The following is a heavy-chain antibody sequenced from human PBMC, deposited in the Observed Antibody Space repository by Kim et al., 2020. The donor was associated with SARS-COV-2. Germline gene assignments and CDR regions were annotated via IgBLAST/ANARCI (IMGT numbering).Heavy chain of an antibody. V-gene: IGHV3-21*01. CDR2: ISSSSSYI. CDR1: GFTFSSYS. J-gene: IGHJ5*02. CDR3: ARDRRGLRQLASNWFDP. Sequence: GGSLRLSCAASGFTFSSYSMNWVRQAPGKGLEWVSSISSSSSYIYYADSVKGRFTISRDNAKNSLYLQMNSLRAEDTAVYYCARDRRGLRQLASNWFDPWGQGTLVTVSS. D-gene: IGHD6-6*01.